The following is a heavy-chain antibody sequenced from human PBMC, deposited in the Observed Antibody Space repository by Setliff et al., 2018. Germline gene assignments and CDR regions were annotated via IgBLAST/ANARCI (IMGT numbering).Heavy chain of an antibody. V-gene: IGHV1-18*01. D-gene: IGHD2-2*01. CDR2: TSGHTGNT. J-gene: IGHJ4*02. CDR1: GYTFTDYG. CDR3: SRLVRYCTATSCQRLSGGEF. Sequence: ASVKVSCKASGYTFTDYGITWVRQAPGQGLEWMGWTSGHTGNTYYAHRFQGRVTLTTDTSTGTAYMELSSLTFDDTAVYFCSRLVRYCTATSCQRLSGGEFWGQGTLVTVSS.